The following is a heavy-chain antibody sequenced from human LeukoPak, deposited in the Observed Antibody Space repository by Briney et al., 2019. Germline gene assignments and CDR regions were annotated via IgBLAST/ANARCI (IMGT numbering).Heavy chain of an antibody. CDR1: GDPISRGSYY. CDR3: ARAVGSSESNWFDP. D-gene: IGHD1-26*01. CDR2: IYTSGST. J-gene: IGHJ5*02. V-gene: IGHV4-61*02. Sequence: SHTLSLSCTVSGDPISRGSYYWSWVRQPAGKGLEWIVRIYTSGSTNYNPSLKSRVTISVDRSKNQFSLMLRSVTAADAAVYYCARAVGSSESNWFDPWGQGTLATVSS.